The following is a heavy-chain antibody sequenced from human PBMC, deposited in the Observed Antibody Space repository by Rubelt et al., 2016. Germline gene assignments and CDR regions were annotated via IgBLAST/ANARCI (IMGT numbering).Heavy chain of an antibody. J-gene: IGHJ4*02. CDR2: IYYSGST. CDR3: ARGWGSRWYYFDY. Sequence: QLQLQESGPGLVKPSETLSLTCTVSGGSISSSSYYWGWIRQPPGKGLEWIGSIYYSGSTYYNPSLKSRVTISVDTSKNQFSLKLNSVTAADTAVYFWARGWGSRWYYFDYWGQGILVTVSS. V-gene: IGHV4-39*07. D-gene: IGHD6-13*01. CDR1: GGSISSSSYY.